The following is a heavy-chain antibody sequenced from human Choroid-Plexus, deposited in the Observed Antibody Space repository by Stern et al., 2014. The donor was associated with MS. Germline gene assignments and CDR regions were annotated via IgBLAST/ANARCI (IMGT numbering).Heavy chain of an antibody. J-gene: IGHJ4*02. CDR1: GFTFSNFG. CDR3: AKDRQWSTYFFDY. Sequence: DQLVESGGGVAQPGRPLILSCAASGFTFSNFGMHWVRQAPGKGLEGVALIAYDGSDKYYADSVKGRFAILRDNSKNTLYMHMNSLRAEDTAVYYCAKDRQWSTYFFDYWGQGSLVTVSS. V-gene: IGHV3-30*18. D-gene: IGHD2-15*01. CDR2: IAYDGSDK.